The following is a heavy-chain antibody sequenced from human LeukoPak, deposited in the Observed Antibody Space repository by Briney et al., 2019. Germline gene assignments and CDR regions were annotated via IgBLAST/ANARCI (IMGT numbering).Heavy chain of an antibody. D-gene: IGHD5/OR15-5a*01. CDR3: ARAPDIMYAFDI. CDR2: LYYTGST. Sequence: RPSETLSLTCTVSGGSITSNIYYLGWIRQPPGKGLELIGSLYYTGSTYYNPSLKSRVTISVDTSKNQVSLKLTSVTAADTAVYYCARAPDIMYAFDIWGQGTMVTASS. V-gene: IGHV4-39*01. CDR1: GGSITSNIYY. J-gene: IGHJ3*02.